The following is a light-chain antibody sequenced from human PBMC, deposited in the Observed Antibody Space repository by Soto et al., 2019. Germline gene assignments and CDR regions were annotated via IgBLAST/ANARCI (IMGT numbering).Light chain of an antibody. CDR2: GAS. Sequence: DIVLTQSPGTLSLSPGERATLSCRASQSVSSSLAWYQQKPGQAPRLLLYGASRRATGIPDRFSGSGSGTDFTLTISRLEPEDFAVYYCQQYSSSFRTFGQGTKVDIK. CDR1: QSVSSS. CDR3: QQYSSSFRT. V-gene: IGKV3-20*01. J-gene: IGKJ1*01.